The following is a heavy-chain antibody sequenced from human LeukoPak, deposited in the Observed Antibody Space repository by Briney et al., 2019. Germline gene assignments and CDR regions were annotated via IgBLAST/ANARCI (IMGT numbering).Heavy chain of an antibody. D-gene: IGHD6-19*01. Sequence: SETLSLTCTVSGGSISSSSYYWGWIRQPPGKGLEWIGSIYYSGSTYYNPSLKSRVTISVDTSKNQFSLKLTSVTAADTAVYYCARELGIAVAGTPNQLDHWGHGTLVTVSS. CDR2: IYYSGST. J-gene: IGHJ4*01. V-gene: IGHV4-39*07. CDR1: GGSISSSSYY. CDR3: ARELGIAVAGTPNQLDH.